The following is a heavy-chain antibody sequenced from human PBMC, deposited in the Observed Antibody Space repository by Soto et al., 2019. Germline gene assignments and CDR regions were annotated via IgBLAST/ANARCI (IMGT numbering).Heavy chain of an antibody. J-gene: IGHJ4*02. CDR3: AKGLVGGTLTFDY. V-gene: IGHV3-23*01. D-gene: IGHD1-26*01. CDR2: ISGSGGST. CDR1: GFTFSSYA. Sequence: EVQLLESGGGLVQPGGSLRLSCAASGFTFSSYAMSWVRQAPGKGLEWVSAISGSGGSTYYADSVKGRFTISRDNSKNRLFLQMNNLRADDTAVYYCAKGLVGGTLTFDYWGPGTLVIVFS.